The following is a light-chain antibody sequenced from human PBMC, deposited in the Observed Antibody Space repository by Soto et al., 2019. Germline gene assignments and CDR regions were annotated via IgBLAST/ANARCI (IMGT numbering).Light chain of an antibody. Sequence: DIVMTQSPDSLAVSLGERATINCKSSQSVLYSSNNKNYLVWYQQKPGQPPKLLIYWASTRESGVPDRFSGSGSGTDFTLTISSLQAEDVAVYYCQQYYSTPLTFGGGTKLEIK. V-gene: IGKV4-1*01. CDR2: WAS. J-gene: IGKJ4*01. CDR1: QSVLYSSNNKNY. CDR3: QQYYSTPLT.